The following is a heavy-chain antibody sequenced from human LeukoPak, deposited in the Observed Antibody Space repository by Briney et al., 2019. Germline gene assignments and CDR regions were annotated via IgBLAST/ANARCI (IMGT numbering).Heavy chain of an antibody. J-gene: IGHJ4*02. CDR2: IWYDGSNK. Sequence: GGSLRLSCAASGFXFSSYGIHWVRQAPGKGLEWVAVIWYDGSNKYYADSVKGRFTISRDNSKNTLYLQINSLRLEDTAVYYCARHFTTGSVDHWGQGDLVTVSS. CDR3: ARHFTTGSVDH. D-gene: IGHD2-8*02. CDR1: GFXFSSYG. V-gene: IGHV3-33*01.